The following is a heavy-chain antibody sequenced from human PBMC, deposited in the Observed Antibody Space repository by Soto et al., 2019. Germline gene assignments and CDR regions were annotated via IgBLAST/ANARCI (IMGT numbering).Heavy chain of an antibody. V-gene: IGHV1-69*06. J-gene: IGHJ4*02. Sequence: ASVKVSCKASGGTFSSYAISWVRQAPGQGLEWMGGIIPIFGTANYAQKFQGRVTITADKSTSTAYMELSSLRSEDTAVYYCARGREIKYCRGECPQYYFDYWGQGTLVTVSS. CDR2: IIPIFGTA. CDR1: GGTFSSYA. D-gene: IGHD2-21*01. CDR3: ARGREIKYCRGECPQYYFDY.